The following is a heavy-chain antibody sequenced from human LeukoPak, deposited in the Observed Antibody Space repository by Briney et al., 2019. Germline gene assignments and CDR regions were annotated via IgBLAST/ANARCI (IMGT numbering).Heavy chain of an antibody. D-gene: IGHD4-23*01. CDR1: GASISNYH. CDR2: IFYSGSP. V-gene: IGHV4-59*01. Sequence: PWETLSLTCTVSGASISNYHWSWIRQPLGKGLEWIGYIFYSGSPNYNPSPKSRVTISVEMSKNKLSLKLTSVTAADTAVYYCARHDYGRNSPRAYFDHWGQGTLVTVSS. J-gene: IGHJ4*02. CDR3: ARHDYGRNSPRAYFDH.